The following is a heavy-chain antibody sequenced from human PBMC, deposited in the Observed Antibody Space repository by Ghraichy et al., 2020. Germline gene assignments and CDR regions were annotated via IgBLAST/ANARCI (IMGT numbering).Heavy chain of an antibody. D-gene: IGHD3-9*01. CDR2: ITAYNGYT. Sequence: ASVKVSCKASGYTFTSYGITWVRQAPGQGLEWLGWITAYNGYTDYAQKFQGRVTMTTDTSTSTAYMELRSLRSDDTAVYYCARELVNDWYFDLWGRGTLLTVSS. J-gene: IGHJ2*01. CDR1: GYTFTSYG. V-gene: IGHV1-18*01. CDR3: ARELVNDWYFDL.